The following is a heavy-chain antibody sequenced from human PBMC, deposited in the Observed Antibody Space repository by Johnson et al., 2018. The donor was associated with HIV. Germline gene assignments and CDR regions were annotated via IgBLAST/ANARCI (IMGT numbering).Heavy chain of an antibody. CDR3: AKEVPVYSYGYYDAFDI. D-gene: IGHD5-18*01. Sequence: VQLAESGGGVVRPGGSLRLSCAASGFTFDDYGMSWVRQAPGKGLEWVSGINWNGGSTGYADSVKGRFTISRDNAKNSLYLQMNSLRAEDTAVYYCAKEVPVYSYGYYDAFDIWGQGTMVTVSS. J-gene: IGHJ3*02. CDR1: GFTFDDYG. CDR2: INWNGGST. V-gene: IGHV3-20*04.